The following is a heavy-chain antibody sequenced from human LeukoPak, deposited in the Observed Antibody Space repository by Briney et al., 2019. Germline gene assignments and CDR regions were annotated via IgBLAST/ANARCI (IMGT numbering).Heavy chain of an antibody. CDR2: ISSSSSYI. Sequence: GGSLRLSCAASEFTFSSYTMNWVRQAPGKGLEWVSSISSSSSYIYYADSMKGRFTISRDNAKNSLYLQMNSLRAEDTAVYFCARGIYTSSPRNPKNFFDYWGQGTLVTVSS. CDR1: EFTFSSYT. D-gene: IGHD2-2*02. J-gene: IGHJ4*02. V-gene: IGHV3-21*01. CDR3: ARGIYTSSPRNPKNFFDY.